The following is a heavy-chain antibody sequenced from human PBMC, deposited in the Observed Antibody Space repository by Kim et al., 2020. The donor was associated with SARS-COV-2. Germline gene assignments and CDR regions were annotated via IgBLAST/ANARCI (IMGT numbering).Heavy chain of an antibody. J-gene: IGHJ4*02. Sequence: GGSLRLSCAASGFTFSSYSMHWVRQAPGKGLEWISYICSGSSTIFYADSVKGRFTISRDNANNSLYLQMSSLRDEDTAVYYCARGLSGGISGFDYWGQGTLVSVSS. V-gene: IGHV3-48*02. D-gene: IGHD2-15*01. CDR2: ICSGSSTI. CDR3: ARGLSGGISGFDY. CDR1: GFTFSSYS.